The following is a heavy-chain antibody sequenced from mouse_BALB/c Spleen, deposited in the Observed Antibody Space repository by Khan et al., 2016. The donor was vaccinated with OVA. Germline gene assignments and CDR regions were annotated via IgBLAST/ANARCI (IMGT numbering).Heavy chain of an antibody. CDR2: ISSGGHFT. V-gene: IGHV5-6*01. D-gene: IGHD1-2*01. Sequence: EVELVESGGDLVKPGGSLKLSCAASGFTFSNYGMSWVRQTPDKRLEWVATISSGGHFTYYPDSVKGRFTISSDNAKITLYLQMNSLKSEDTAMYYCARSITTAKGDYCTMDYWGQGTSVTVSS. J-gene: IGHJ4*01. CDR3: ARSITTAKGDYCTMDY. CDR1: GFTFSNYG.